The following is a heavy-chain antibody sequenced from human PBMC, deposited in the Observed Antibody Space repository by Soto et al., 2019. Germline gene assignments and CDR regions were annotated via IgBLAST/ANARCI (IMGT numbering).Heavy chain of an antibody. CDR3: GRDKGTVTPLANSYYDRDV. V-gene: IGHV1-69*13. D-gene: IGHD4-4*01. Sequence: ASVNVSCKASGGTFSSYAISWVRQAPGQGLEWMGGIIPIFGTANYAQKIQGRVTITADESTSTPYIELRSLRSEYTAVYYCGRDKGTVTPLANSYYDRDVGGKGTPVT. CDR2: IIPIFGTA. J-gene: IGHJ6*04. CDR1: GGTFSSYA.